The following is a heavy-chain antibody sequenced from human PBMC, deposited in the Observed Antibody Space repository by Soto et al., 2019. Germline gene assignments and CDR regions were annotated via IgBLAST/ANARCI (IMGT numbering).Heavy chain of an antibody. V-gene: IGHV3-13*01. J-gene: IGHJ6*02. D-gene: IGHD3-3*01. CDR1: GFTFSSYD. CDR2: IGTAGDT. CDR3: ARASKDTIFGVVIYYGMDV. Sequence: GGSLRLSCAASGFTFSSYDMHWVRQATGKGLEWVSAIGTAGDTYYPGSVKGRFTISRENAKNSLYLQMNSLRAEDTAVYYCARASKDTIFGVVIYYGMDVWGQGTTVTVSS.